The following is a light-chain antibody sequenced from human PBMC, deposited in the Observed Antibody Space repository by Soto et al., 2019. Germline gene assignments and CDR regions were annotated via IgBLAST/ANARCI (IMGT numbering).Light chain of an antibody. Sequence: EIVLTQSPATLSLSPGERATLSCRASQSVGTYFALYQQKPGQAPRLLIYDSSNSATGIPARFSGSGSGTDFTLTISSLEPEDFAVYYCQQRSDWPSTFGGGTKVEIK. J-gene: IGKJ4*01. CDR2: DSS. CDR1: QSVGTY. CDR3: QQRSDWPST. V-gene: IGKV3-11*01.